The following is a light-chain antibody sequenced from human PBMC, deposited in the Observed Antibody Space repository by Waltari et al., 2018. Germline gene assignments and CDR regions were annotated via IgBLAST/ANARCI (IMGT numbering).Light chain of an antibody. J-gene: IGLJ3*02. Sequence: QSALTQPAAVSGSPGQSVTISCTGPSSDIGRYAIVSWYQQHPGNAPKLVISDVSKRPSGVSDRFSGSKSGDTASLTISGLQFEDEADYYCCSYAGNYVWVFGGGTRLTVL. CDR2: DVS. CDR3: CSYAGNYVWV. V-gene: IGLV2-23*02. CDR1: SSDIGRYAI.